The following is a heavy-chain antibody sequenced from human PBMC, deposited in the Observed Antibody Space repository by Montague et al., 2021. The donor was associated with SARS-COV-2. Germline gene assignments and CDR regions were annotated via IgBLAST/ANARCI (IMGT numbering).Heavy chain of an antibody. D-gene: IGHD3-22*01. V-gene: IGHV3-48*03. CDR2: ISTSAYTT. J-gene: IGHJ4*02. Sequence: SLRLSCAASGFTFSYYDMNWVRQAPGKGPEWISYISTSAYTTSYAGSVKGRFTISRDNGKNSLYLQMNSLRVEDTAVYYCTRARGGTGYSRNYFDYWGQGTLVTVSS. CDR3: TRARGGTGYSRNYFDY. CDR1: GFTFSYYD.